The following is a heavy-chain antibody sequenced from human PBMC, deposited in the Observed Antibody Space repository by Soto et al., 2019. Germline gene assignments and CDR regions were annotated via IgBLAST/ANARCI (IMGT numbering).Heavy chain of an antibody. J-gene: IGHJ6*03. D-gene: IGHD3-3*01. CDR3: ARVITISRGYYYYMDV. CDR1: GFAFSAYT. V-gene: IGHV3-48*01. Sequence: GGSLRLSCAASGFAFSAYTMSWVRQAPGKGLEWLSFISSSTIYYADSVKGRFAISRDNARNSLYLQMSSLRVEDTAVYYCARVITISRGYYYYMDVWGKGTTVTVSS. CDR2: ISSSTI.